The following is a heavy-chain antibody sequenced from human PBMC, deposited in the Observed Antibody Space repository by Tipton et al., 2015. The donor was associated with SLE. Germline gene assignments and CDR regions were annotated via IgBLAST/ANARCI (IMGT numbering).Heavy chain of an antibody. Sequence: TLSLTCTVSGDSFSSGSSSWNWVRQPAGKGLEWIGLIYNSGITNYNPSLQSRVTLSVDMSKNQFSLRLSSVTAADTGVYYCVRAFTYDYWSADSGTPSLAYFDYWGHGTLVTVSS. CDR2: IYNSGIT. CDR1: GDSFSSGSSS. J-gene: IGHJ4*01. V-gene: IGHV4-61*02. CDR3: VRAFTYDYWSADSGTPSLAYFDY. D-gene: IGHD3-3*01.